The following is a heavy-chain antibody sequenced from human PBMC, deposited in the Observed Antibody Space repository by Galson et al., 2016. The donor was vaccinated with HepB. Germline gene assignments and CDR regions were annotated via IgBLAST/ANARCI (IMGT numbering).Heavy chain of an antibody. CDR1: GFIFSDHY. V-gene: IGHV3-72*01. CDR2: SKNKANGYTT. Sequence: SLRLSCAASGFIFSDHYMDWVRQAPGKGLEWLGRSKNKANGYTTEYAASVEGRFTISRDDSKKSLYLQMNSLRAEDTAVYYCARLSWQWLVPIFDYWGQGTLVTVSS. D-gene: IGHD6-19*01. J-gene: IGHJ4*02. CDR3: ARLSWQWLVPIFDY.